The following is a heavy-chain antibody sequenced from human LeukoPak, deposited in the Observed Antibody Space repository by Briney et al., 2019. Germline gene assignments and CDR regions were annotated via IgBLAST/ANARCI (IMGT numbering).Heavy chain of an antibody. J-gene: IGHJ1*01. D-gene: IGHD2-15*01. V-gene: IGHV3-20*04. CDR3: ARGPGWPEAGFQH. CDR1: GFTFDDYG. Sequence: RSGGSLRLSCAASGFTFDDYGMSWVRQAPGKGLEWVSGVNWNGGSTSYADSVKGRFTISRDNAKNSLYLQMNSLRAEDTAFYYCARGPGWPEAGFQHWGQGTLVTVSS. CDR2: VNWNGGST.